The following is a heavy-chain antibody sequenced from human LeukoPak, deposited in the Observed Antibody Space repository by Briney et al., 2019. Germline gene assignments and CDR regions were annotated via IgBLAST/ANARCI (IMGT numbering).Heavy chain of an antibody. CDR2: ISSSSSYI. D-gene: IGHD6-13*01. Sequence: GGSLRLSCAASGFTFSSYSMNWVRQAPGKGLEWVSSISSSSSYIYYADSVKGRFTISRDNAKNSLYLQMNSLRAEDTAVYYCAKDPEQQPDLYYFDYWGQGTLVTVSS. V-gene: IGHV3-21*04. CDR1: GFTFSSYS. CDR3: AKDPEQQPDLYYFDY. J-gene: IGHJ4*02.